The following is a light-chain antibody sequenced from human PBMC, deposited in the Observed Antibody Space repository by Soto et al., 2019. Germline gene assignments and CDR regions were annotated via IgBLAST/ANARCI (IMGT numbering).Light chain of an antibody. J-gene: IGKJ1*01. Sequence: DIQMTQSPSTLSGSVGDRVTITCRASQTISSWLAWYQQKPGKAPKLLIYAASNLQSGVPSRFSGGGSGTDFSLTITGLQPEDFATYYCQQYNSYSFGQGTKVDIK. CDR2: AAS. V-gene: IGKV1-5*01. CDR3: QQYNSYS. CDR1: QTISSW.